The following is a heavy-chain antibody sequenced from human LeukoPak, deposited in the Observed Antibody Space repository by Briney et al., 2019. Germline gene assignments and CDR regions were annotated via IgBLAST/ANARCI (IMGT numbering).Heavy chain of an antibody. Sequence: PGGSLRLSCAASGFTFSSYGMHWVRQAPGKGLEWVAVVSYDGSNIYHAASVQGRFTISRDNSKNTLYLRMNSLRAEDTAVYYCAKSLDAQAVADPFDYWGQGTLVTVSS. CDR1: GFTFSSYG. CDR3: AKSLDAQAVADPFDY. J-gene: IGHJ4*02. D-gene: IGHD6-19*01. CDR2: VSYDGSNI. V-gene: IGHV3-30*18.